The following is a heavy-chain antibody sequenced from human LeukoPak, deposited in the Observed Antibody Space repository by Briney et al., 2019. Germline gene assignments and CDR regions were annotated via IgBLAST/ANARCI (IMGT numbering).Heavy chain of an antibody. CDR1: GGSINSYY. V-gene: IGHV4-59*01. CDR3: ARSYGATDY. D-gene: IGHD4-17*01. CDR2: IYYSGST. J-gene: IGHJ4*02. Sequence: PSETLSLTCTVSGGSINSYYRSWIRQPPGKGLEWIGYIYYSGSTNYNPSLKSRVTISVYTSKNQFALKVSSVTAADTAVYYCARSYGATDYWGQGTLVTVSS.